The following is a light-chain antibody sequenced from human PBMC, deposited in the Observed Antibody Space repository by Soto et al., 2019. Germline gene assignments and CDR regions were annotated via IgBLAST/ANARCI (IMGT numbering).Light chain of an antibody. CDR2: SAS. CDR3: QQYDNYPIT. Sequence: DILMTQSPSSLSASVGDRVSITCRASQGVSNWLAWYQQKPDKAPKSLIYSASTLQSGVPSRFSGTGSGTEFTLTISDLQPEDFATYYCQQYDNYPITFGQGTRLEIK. V-gene: IGKV1D-16*01. CDR1: QGVSNW. J-gene: IGKJ5*01.